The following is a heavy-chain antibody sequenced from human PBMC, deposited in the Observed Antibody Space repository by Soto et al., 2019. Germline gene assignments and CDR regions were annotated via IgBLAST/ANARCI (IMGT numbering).Heavy chain of an antibody. Sequence: QVQLQQWGAGLLKPSETLSLTCAVYGGSFSGYYWSWIRQPPGKGLEWIGEINHSGSTNYNPSLKSRVTISVDTSKNQFSLKLSSVTAADTAVYYCARKWIQLWLSDPPKRNNNWFDPWGQGTLVTVSS. J-gene: IGHJ5*02. D-gene: IGHD5-18*01. V-gene: IGHV4-34*01. CDR3: ARKWIQLWLSDPPKRNNNWFDP. CDR2: INHSGST. CDR1: GGSFSGYY.